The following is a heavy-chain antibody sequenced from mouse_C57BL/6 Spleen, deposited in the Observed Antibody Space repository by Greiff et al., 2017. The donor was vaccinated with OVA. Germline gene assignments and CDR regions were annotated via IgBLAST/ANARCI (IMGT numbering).Heavy chain of an antibody. Sequence: QVQLQQSGAELVKPGASVKLSCKASGYTFTSYWMQWVKQRPGQGLEWIGEIDPSDSYTNYNQKFKGKATLTVDTSSSTAYMQLSSLTSEDSAVYYCARGGPYYGSSYGWFAYWGQGTLVTVSA. CDR1: GYTFTSYW. D-gene: IGHD1-1*01. CDR2: IDPSDSYT. V-gene: IGHV1-50*01. CDR3: ARGGPYYGSSYGWFAY. J-gene: IGHJ3*01.